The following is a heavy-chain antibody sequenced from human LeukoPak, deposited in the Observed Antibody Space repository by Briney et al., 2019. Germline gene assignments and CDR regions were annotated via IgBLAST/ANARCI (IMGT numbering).Heavy chain of an antibody. CDR1: GFTFSSYS. V-gene: IGHV3-48*02. CDR2: ISSSSKTI. Sequence: GGSLRLSCAASGFTFSSYSMNWVRQAPGKGLEWVSYISSSSKTIYHADSVKGRFTISRDNAKNSLYLQMNSLGDEDSAVYYCARDQGIFDYWGQGTVVTVSS. J-gene: IGHJ4*02. CDR3: ARDQGIFDY.